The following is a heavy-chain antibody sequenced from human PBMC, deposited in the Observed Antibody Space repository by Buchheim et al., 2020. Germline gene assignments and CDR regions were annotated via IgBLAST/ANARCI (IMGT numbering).Heavy chain of an antibody. CDR3: ARVGRTCRGNTCYSDLAF. CDR1: GYTFTDYF. Sequence: QVQLVQSGAEVKKPGASVKVSCKASGYTFTDYFIHWVRQAPGQGLEWMGRIDPNSVDTNYAQKFRGRVTMPRDTSITTAYMELSRLQSDDTAVYYCARVGRTCRGNTCYSDLAFWGQGTL. V-gene: IGHV1-2*06. D-gene: IGHD2-15*01. CDR2: IDPNSVDT. J-gene: IGHJ4*02.